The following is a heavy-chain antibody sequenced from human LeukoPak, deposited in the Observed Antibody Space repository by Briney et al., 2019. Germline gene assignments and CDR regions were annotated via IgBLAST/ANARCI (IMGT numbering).Heavy chain of an antibody. V-gene: IGHV5-51*01. CDR1: GYTFTTYW. CDR3: ARHIALKNAFDI. D-gene: IGHD6-13*01. CDR2: IYPGDSDS. J-gene: IGHJ3*02. Sequence: GESLKTSCKGSGYTFTTYWIGWVRQMPGKGLEWMGTIYPGDSDSRYSPSFQGQVTISADKSISTAYLQWSSLKASDAAMYYCARHIALKNAFDIWAQGTMVTVSS.